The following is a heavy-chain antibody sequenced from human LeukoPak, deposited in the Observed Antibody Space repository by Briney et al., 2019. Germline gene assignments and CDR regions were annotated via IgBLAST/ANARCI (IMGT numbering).Heavy chain of an antibody. D-gene: IGHD3/OR15-3a*01. Sequence: ASVKVSCKASGYTFTGYYMHWVRQAPGQGLEWMGWVDPVRGGTTYAQKFQGRVTMTRDTSISTAYMELSRLTSDDTTVYYCARDLFWTGYYYFDYWGQGTLVTVSS. CDR2: VDPVRGGT. V-gene: IGHV1-2*02. CDR3: ARDLFWTGYYYFDY. CDR1: GYTFTGYY. J-gene: IGHJ4*02.